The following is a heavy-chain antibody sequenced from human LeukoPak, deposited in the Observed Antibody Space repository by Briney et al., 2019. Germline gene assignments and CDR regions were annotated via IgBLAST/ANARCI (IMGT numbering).Heavy chain of an antibody. CDR2: IIPIFGTA. Sequence: ASVKVSCEASGYAFNYYYVHWVRQAPGQGLEWMGGIIPIFGTANYAQKFQGRVTITADESTSTAYMELSSLRSEDTAVYYCARDGYGGTLYYYYYYGMDVWGQGTTVTVSS. J-gene: IGHJ6*02. V-gene: IGHV1-69*13. CDR3: ARDGYGGTLYYYYYYGMDV. CDR1: GYAFNYYY. D-gene: IGHD4-23*01.